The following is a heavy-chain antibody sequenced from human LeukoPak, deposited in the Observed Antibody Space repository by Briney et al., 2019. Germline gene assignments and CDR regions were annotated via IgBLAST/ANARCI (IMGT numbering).Heavy chain of an antibody. D-gene: IGHD6-13*01. CDR3: ASPYPGIAAAGNSYYYGMDV. CDR1: GGTFSSYA. CDR2: NIPILGIA. V-gene: IGHV1-69*04. Sequence: SVKVSCKASGGTFSSYAISWVRQAPGQGLEWLGRNIPILGIANYAQKFQGRVTITADKSTSTAYMEVSSLRSEDTAVYYCASPYPGIAAAGNSYYYGMDVWGQGTTVTVSS. J-gene: IGHJ6*02.